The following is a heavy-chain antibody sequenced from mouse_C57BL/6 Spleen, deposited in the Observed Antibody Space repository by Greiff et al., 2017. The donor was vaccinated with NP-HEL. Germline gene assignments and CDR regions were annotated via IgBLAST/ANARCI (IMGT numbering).Heavy chain of an antibody. CDR3: TSDYYGSRDAMDY. CDR2: IDPEDGDT. D-gene: IGHD1-1*01. CDR1: GFNIKDYY. V-gene: IGHV14-1*01. J-gene: IGHJ4*01. Sequence: VQLKQSGAELVRPGASVKLSCTASGFNIKDYYMHWVKQRPEQGLEWIGRIDPEDGDTEYAPKFQGKATMTADTSSNTAYLQLSSLTSEDTAVYYCTSDYYGSRDAMDYWGQGTSVTVSS.